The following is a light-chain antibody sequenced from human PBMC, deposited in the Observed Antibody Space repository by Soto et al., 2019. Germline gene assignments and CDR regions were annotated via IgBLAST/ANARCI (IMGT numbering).Light chain of an antibody. V-gene: IGKV1-5*01. CDR3: QQYNSYGT. CDR2: VAS. Sequence: DIQMTQSPSTLSASVGERVTITCRASHSISSWLAWYQQKPGKAPKFLIYVASSLEIGVPSRFSGSGSGTEFTLTISSLQPDDFATYYCQQYNSYGTFGQGTKVDIK. CDR1: HSISSW. J-gene: IGKJ1*01.